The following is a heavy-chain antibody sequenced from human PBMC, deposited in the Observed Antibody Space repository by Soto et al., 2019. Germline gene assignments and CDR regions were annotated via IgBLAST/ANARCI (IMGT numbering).Heavy chain of an antibody. CDR1: GGSISSYY. Sequence: SETLSLTCTVSGGSISSYYWSWIRQPPGKGLEWIGYIYYSGSTNYNPSLKSRVTISVDTSKNQFSLKLSSGTAADTAVYYWARPEHREHSSGWYYWGQGTLVTVSS. D-gene: IGHD6-19*01. J-gene: IGHJ4*02. V-gene: IGHV4-59*08. CDR3: ARPEHREHSSGWYY. CDR2: IYYSGST.